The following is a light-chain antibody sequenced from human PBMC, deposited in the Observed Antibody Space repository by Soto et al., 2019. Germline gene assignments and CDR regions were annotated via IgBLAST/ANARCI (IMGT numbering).Light chain of an antibody. CDR3: CSYAGSRTYV. V-gene: IGLV2-23*01. Sequence: QSVLTQPASVSGSPGQSITISCTGTSSDVGSYNLVSWYQQHPGIAPKLMLYEGSKRPSGVSNRFSGSKSGNTASLTISGLQAEDEADYYCCSYAGSRTYVFGTGTKLTFL. J-gene: IGLJ1*01. CDR2: EGS. CDR1: SSDVGSYNL.